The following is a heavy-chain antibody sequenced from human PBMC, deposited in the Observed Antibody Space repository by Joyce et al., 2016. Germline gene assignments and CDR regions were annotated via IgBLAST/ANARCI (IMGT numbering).Heavy chain of an antibody. CDR1: GLTLSNYG. D-gene: IGHD6-25*01. CDR2: ISYDVIYK. V-gene: IGHV3-30*18. Sequence: QVQLVESGGGVVQPGRSLRLSCAASGLTLSNYGVHWVRQDPGKGLECVAVISYDVIYKYYADSVEGRFTISRDNSKNTVFLEMNSLRTEDTAVYYCAKILTATYSSGWFLDYWGQGTLVTVSS. CDR3: AKILTATYSSGWFLDY. J-gene: IGHJ4*02.